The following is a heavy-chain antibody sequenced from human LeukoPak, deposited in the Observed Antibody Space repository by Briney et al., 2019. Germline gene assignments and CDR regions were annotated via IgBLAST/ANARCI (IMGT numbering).Heavy chain of an antibody. Sequence: PSETLSLTCTVSGGSISSGGYYWSWIRQHPGKGLEWIGYIYYSGSTYYNPSLKSRVTMSVDTSKNQFSLKLSSVTAADTAVYYCARGVTIPGVPDYWGQGTLVTVSS. V-gene: IGHV4-31*03. J-gene: IGHJ4*02. CDR2: IYYSGST. CDR3: ARGVTIPGVPDY. CDR1: GGSISSGGYY. D-gene: IGHD3-3*01.